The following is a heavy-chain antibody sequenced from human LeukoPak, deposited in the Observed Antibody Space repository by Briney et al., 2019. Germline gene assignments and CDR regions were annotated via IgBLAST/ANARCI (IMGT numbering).Heavy chain of an antibody. Sequence: GGSLRLSCAASGFTFSSYGMHWVRQAPGKGLEWVAFIRYDGSNKYYADSVKGRFTISRDNSKEIVYLQMNSLRVEDTALFYCAKDIGGSYSGLDYWGQGTLVTVSS. D-gene: IGHD1-26*01. CDR1: GFTFSSYG. CDR3: AKDIGGSYSGLDY. CDR2: IRYDGSNK. V-gene: IGHV3-30*02. J-gene: IGHJ4*02.